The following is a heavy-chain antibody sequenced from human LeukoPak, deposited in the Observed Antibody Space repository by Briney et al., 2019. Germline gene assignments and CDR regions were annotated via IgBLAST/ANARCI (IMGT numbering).Heavy chain of an antibody. J-gene: IGHJ4*02. Sequence: SETLSLTCTVSGGSISSYYWSWIRQPAGKGLEWIGRIYSTGSTNYNPSLKSRVTMPVDTSKNQFSLGLRSVTAADTAVYYCARQIASAGTAGFDFWGQGALVTVSS. D-gene: IGHD6-13*01. CDR3: ARQIASAGTAGFDF. CDR1: GGSISSYY. CDR2: IYSTGST. V-gene: IGHV4-4*07.